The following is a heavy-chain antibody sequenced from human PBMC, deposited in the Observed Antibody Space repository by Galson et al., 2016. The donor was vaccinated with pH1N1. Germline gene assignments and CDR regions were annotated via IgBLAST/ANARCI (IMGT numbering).Heavy chain of an antibody. J-gene: IGHJ6*02. Sequence: SLRLSCAASGFTFRSYGMHWVRQAPGKGLEWVAVIWYDGSNKYYADSVKGRLTISRDNSKNTLYLQMNSLRAEDTAVYYCARVGDSGRGGMDVWGQGTTVTVSS. CDR2: IWYDGSNK. CDR1: GFTFRSYG. V-gene: IGHV3-33*01. CDR3: ARVGDSGRGGMDV. D-gene: IGHD3-10*01.